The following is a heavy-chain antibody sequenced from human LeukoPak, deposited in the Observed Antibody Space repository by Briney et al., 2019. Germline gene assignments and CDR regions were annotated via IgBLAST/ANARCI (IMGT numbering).Heavy chain of an antibody. CDR2: INHSGST. Sequence: KSGGSLRLSCAASGFTFDDYGMSWIRQPPGKGLEWIGEINHSGSTNYNPSLKSRVTISVDTSKNQFSLKLSSVTAADTAVYYCARHRGRLSNMDVWGKGTTVTISS. J-gene: IGHJ6*03. V-gene: IGHV4-34*01. D-gene: IGHD2-2*01. CDR3: ARHRGRLSNMDV. CDR1: GFTFDDYG.